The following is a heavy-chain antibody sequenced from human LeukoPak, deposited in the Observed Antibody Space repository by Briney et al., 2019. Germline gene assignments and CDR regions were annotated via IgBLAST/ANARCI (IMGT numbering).Heavy chain of an antibody. Sequence: RGSLRLSCAASGFSFSTYSMNWVRQAPGKGLEWISYISNSGHTTYYAESVKGRFTISRDNSKNTLYLQMNRLRAEDTAVYYCAKVLLYCSTGSCSYFDSWGQGTLVTVSS. CDR2: ISNSGHTT. D-gene: IGHD2-15*01. J-gene: IGHJ4*02. CDR1: GFSFSTYS. V-gene: IGHV3-48*01. CDR3: AKVLLYCSTGSCSYFDS.